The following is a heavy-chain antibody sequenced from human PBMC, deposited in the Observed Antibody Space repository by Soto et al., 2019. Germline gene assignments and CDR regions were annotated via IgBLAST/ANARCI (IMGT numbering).Heavy chain of an antibody. V-gene: IGHV3-11*04. CDR2: ISSSSSTI. CDR3: ARHPERIAQIGWFDP. Sequence: PGGSLRLSCAASGFTFSDYYMSWIRQAPGKGLEWVSYISSSSSTIYYADSVKGRFTISRDNAKNSLYLQMNSLRAEDTAVYYCARHPERIAQIGWFDPWGQGTTVTVSS. CDR1: GFTFSDYY. D-gene: IGHD6-13*01. J-gene: IGHJ5*01.